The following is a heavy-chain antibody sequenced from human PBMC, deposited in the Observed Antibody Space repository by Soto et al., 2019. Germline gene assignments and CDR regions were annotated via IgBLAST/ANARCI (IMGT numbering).Heavy chain of an antibody. V-gene: IGHV3-74*01. D-gene: IGHD2-2*01. J-gene: IGHJ6*02. CDR3: ARDYCSITSCSMGDYYGMDV. Sequence: PGGSLRLSCAASGFTFSKYWMHWARQAPGKGLVWVSRINLDGSLSTYADSVKGRFTMSRDNPKNTLYLQINSLRAEDMAVYYCARDYCSITSCSMGDYYGMDVWGQGTTVTVSS. CDR2: INLDGSLS. CDR1: GFTFSKYW.